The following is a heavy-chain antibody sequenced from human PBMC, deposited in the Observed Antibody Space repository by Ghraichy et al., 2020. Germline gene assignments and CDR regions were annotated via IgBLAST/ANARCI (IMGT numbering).Heavy chain of an antibody. D-gene: IGHD3-3*01. V-gene: IGHV4-59*01. CDR1: GGSISSYY. J-gene: IGHJ6*02. Sequence: SETLSLTCTVSGGSISSYYWSWIRQPPGKGLEWIGYIYYSGSTNYNPSLKSRVTISVDTYKNQFSLKLSSVTAADTAVYYCARANFWSGYSHGMDVWGQGTTVTVAS. CDR2: IYYSGST. CDR3: ARANFWSGYSHGMDV.